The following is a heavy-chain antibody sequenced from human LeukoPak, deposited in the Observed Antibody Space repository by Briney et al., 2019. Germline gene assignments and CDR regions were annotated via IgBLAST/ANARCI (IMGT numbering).Heavy chain of an antibody. J-gene: IGHJ4*02. D-gene: IGHD2-15*01. CDR3: GRKAGDCGGGSCYSIDY. CDR2: IIPIFGTA. CDR1: GGSFSSEA. V-gene: IGHV1-69*05. Sequence: SVKVSCKAFGGSFSSEAISWVRQAPGQGLEWMGGIIPIFGTANYAQKFQGRATITTDESTSTAYVEVSSLRSEDTAVYYCGRKAGDCGGGSCYSIDYWGQGTLVTVSS.